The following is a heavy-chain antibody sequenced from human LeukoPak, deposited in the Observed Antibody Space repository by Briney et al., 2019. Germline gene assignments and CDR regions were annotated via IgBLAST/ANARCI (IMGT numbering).Heavy chain of an antibody. CDR1: GYYFTNYW. CDR3: ARQGAGGWYITPFDA. J-gene: IGHJ4*02. V-gene: IGHV5-51*01. D-gene: IGHD6-19*01. CDR2: IFPGDSDT. Sequence: GGPLKISCKGSGYYFTNYWIAWVRQMPGKGLEWMGIIFPGDSDTRYSPSFQGQVTISADKSMNTAYLQWSNLKASDTAIYYCARQGAGGWYITPFDAWGQGTLVTVSS.